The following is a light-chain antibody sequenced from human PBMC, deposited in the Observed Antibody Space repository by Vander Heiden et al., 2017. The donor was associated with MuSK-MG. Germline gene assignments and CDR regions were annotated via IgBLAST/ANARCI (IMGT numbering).Light chain of an antibody. CDR2: EAS. CDR3: QQYSSYPRT. Sequence: DIQMTPSPSTLSASVGDRVTITCRASQSISNWLAWYQQKPGKAPKLLIYEASSLESGVPLRFSGSGSGTEFTLTISSLQPDDFATYYCQQYSSYPRTFGQGTKLEIK. J-gene: IGKJ2*01. V-gene: IGKV1-5*01. CDR1: QSISNW.